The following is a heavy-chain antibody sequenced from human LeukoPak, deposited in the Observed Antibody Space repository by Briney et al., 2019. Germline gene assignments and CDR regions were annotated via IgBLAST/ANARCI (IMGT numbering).Heavy chain of an antibody. J-gene: IGHJ4*02. CDR2: IYYSGST. V-gene: IGHV4-30-4*07. CDR1: GGSISSGGYS. Sequence: SETLSLTCAVSGGSISSGGYSWSWIRQPPGKGLEWIGYIYYSGSTYYNPSLKSRVTISVDTSKNQFSLKLSSVTAADTAVYYCARDARQYITYFDYWGQGTLVTVSS. CDR3: ARDARQYITYFDY. D-gene: IGHD3-10*01.